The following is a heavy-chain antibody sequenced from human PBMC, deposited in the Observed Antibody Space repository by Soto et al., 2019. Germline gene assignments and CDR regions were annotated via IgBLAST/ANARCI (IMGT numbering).Heavy chain of an antibody. V-gene: IGHV3-74*01. CDR3: ARGDTYYDFWSGYRNYYYYMDV. CDR1: GFTFSSYW. D-gene: IGHD3-3*01. J-gene: IGHJ6*03. Sequence: GGSLRLSCAASGFTFSSYWMHWVRQAPGKGLVWVSRINSDGSSTSYADSVKGRFTISRDNAKNTLYLQMNSLRAEDTAVYYCARGDTYYDFWSGYRNYYYYMDVWGKGTTVTVSS. CDR2: INSDGSST.